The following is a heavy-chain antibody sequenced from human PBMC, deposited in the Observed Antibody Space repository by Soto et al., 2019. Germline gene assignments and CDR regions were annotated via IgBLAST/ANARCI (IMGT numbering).Heavy chain of an antibody. J-gene: IGHJ4*01. Sequence: PSETLSLTCAVSGGSISRGGYSWSWIRQPPGKGLEWIGYIYHTGSTFYYPSLKSRITISVDRSRNQFSLNLNSVTAADTAVYCCARSVKGYCMSPTCAHSLPGLDMWGQGPRVPLS. V-gene: IGHV4-30-2*01. CDR3: ARSVKGYCMSPTCAHSLPGLDM. D-gene: IGHD2-2*01. CDR2: IYHTGST. CDR1: GGSISRGGYS.